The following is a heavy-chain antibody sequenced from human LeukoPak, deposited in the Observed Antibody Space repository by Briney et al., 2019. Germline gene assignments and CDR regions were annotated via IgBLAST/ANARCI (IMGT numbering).Heavy chain of an antibody. Sequence: PSQTLSLTCAVSGGSISSGGYSWSWIRQPPGKGLEWIGDIYHSGSTYYNPSLKSRVTISVDRSKNQFSLKLSSVTAADTAVYYCARDGATVTTTEWYFDLWGRGTLVTVSS. CDR2: IYHSGST. CDR3: ARDGATVTTTEWYFDL. D-gene: IGHD4-17*01. V-gene: IGHV4-30-2*01. J-gene: IGHJ2*01. CDR1: GGSISSGGYS.